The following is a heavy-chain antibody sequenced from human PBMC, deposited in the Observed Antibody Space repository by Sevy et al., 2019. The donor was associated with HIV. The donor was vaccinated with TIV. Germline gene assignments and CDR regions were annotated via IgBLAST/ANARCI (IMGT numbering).Heavy chain of an antibody. D-gene: IGHD1-26*01. CDR1: GYTFTTYY. V-gene: IGHV1-46*01. J-gene: IGHJ6*02. CDR3: ARDRDLSGSYLEYYYYAMDV. Sequence: ASVKVSCKASGYTFTTYYIHWVRQAPGQGLEWMGLIDPSGSTRYAQKFQGKVSMTGDTSTTTLYMEPSSLTSEDTAVYYCARDRDLSGSYLEYYYYAMDVWGQGTTVTVSS. CDR2: IDPSGST.